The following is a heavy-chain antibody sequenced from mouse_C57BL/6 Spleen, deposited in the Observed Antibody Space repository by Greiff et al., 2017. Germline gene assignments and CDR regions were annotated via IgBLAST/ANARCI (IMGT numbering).Heavy chain of an antibody. CDR2: IRNKANGYTT. CDR3: ARYPRAMDY. J-gene: IGHJ4*01. V-gene: IGHV7-3*01. CDR1: GFTFTDYY. Sequence: EVQLVGSGGGLVQPGGSLSLSCAASGFTFTDYYMSWVRQPPGKALEWLGFIRNKANGYTTEYSASVKGRFTISRDNSQSILYLQMNALRAEDSATYYCARYPRAMDYWGQGTSVTVSS.